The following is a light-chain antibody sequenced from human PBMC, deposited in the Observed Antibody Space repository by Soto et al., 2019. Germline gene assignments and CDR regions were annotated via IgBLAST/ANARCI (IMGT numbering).Light chain of an antibody. CDR2: DVS. CDR1: SSDVGGYNY. CDR3: SSYTSISTLMV. Sequence: QSALTQPASVSGSPGQSITISCTGISSDVGGYNYVSWYQQHTGKAPKLMIYDVSNRPSGVSNLFSASKSGNTASLTISGLPAEDEADYYCSSYTSISTLMVFPTATKLTVL. V-gene: IGLV2-14*01. J-gene: IGLJ1*01.